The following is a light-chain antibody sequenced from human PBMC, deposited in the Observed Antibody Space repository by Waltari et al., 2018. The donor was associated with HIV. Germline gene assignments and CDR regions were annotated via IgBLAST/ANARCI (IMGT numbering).Light chain of an antibody. V-gene: IGKV1-5*03. Sequence: IQMTQSPETLSASVGDRVTITGRASQSVNEWLAWFQQKPGKAPKLLISKVSTLERGVPSRFSGSGSGTQFTLTISSLQPDDFATYYCQQFHSYWTFGQGTRVEIK. CDR2: KVS. CDR1: QSVNEW. CDR3: QQFHSYWT. J-gene: IGKJ1*01.